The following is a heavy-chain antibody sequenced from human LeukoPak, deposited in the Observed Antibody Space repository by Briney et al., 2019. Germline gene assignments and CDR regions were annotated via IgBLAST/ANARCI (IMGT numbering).Heavy chain of an antibody. D-gene: IGHD3-16*01. CDR1: GFSFNDYW. Sequence: GGSLRLSCGASGFSFNDYWMSWIRQAPGKGLEWISYISPSANTIYYADSVKGRFTISRDNAKNSVPLQMINLRADDTAFYYCARGHYGLDAWGQGALVIVSS. J-gene: IGHJ5*02. V-gene: IGHV3-11*01. CDR2: ISPSANTI. CDR3: ARGHYGLDA.